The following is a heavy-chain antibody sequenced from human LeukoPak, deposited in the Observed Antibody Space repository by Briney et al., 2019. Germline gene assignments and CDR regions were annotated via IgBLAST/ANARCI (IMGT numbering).Heavy chain of an antibody. D-gene: IGHD1-26*01. CDR2: ITGGGADT. Sequence: QPGGSLRLSCAASGFAFGNYAMAWVRQAPGKEPEWVSVITGGGADTYQIDSVKGRFTISRDNAKNSLYLQMNSLRAEDTAVYYCATWSDGSYYYFDYWGQGTLVTVSS. CDR1: GFAFGNYA. CDR3: ATWSDGSYYYFDY. J-gene: IGHJ4*02. V-gene: IGHV3-23*01.